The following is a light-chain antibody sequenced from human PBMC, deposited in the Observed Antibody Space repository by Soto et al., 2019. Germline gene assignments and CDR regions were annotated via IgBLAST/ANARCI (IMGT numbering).Light chain of an antibody. Sequence: DIQMTQSPSSLSASVGDRVFITCRASETISNFLNWYQQKPGKAPKLLIYAASSLQSGVPSRSSGRGSGTDFFLTISSLQPEDFATYYCQQTYSTPYTFGQGTKVDIK. CDR3: QQTYSTPYT. V-gene: IGKV1-39*01. CDR2: AAS. J-gene: IGKJ2*01. CDR1: ETISNF.